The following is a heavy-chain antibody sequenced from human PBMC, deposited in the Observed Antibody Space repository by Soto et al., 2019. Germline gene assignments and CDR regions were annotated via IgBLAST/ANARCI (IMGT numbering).Heavy chain of an antibody. CDR3: AWRGYSYGAPWDV. Sequence: PGGSLRLSCAASGFTFSGSAIHWVRQASGKGLEWVGRIRSKVNNYATAYAASVKGRFTISRDDSKNTAYLEMNSLNTEDTAVYYCAWRGYSYGAPWDVWGQGTTVTVSS. J-gene: IGHJ6*02. V-gene: IGHV3-73*01. CDR2: IRSKVNNYAT. CDR1: GFTFSGSA. D-gene: IGHD5-18*01.